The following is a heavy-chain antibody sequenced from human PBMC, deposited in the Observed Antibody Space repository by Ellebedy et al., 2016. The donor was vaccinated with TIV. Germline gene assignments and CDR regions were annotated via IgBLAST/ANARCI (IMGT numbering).Heavy chain of an antibody. D-gene: IGHD2-2*02. J-gene: IGHJ4*02. CDR3: ARESYCSSTSCYTWGTGYYFDY. V-gene: IGHV3-30*03. CDR2: ISYDGSNK. Sequence: GESLKISXAASGFTFSSYGMHWVRQAPGKGLEWVAVISYDGSNKYYADSVKGRFTISRDNSKNTLYLQMNSLRAEDTAVYYCARESYCSSTSCYTWGTGYYFDYWGQGTLVTVSS. CDR1: GFTFSSYG.